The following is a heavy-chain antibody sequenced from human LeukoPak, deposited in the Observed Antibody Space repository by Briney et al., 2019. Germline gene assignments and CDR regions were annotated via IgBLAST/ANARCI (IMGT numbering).Heavy chain of an antibody. CDR1: GSTFSDYY. V-gene: IGHV3-11*05. CDR3: AKVFVDTAMVTLFDY. CDR2: ISSSSSYT. J-gene: IGHJ4*02. D-gene: IGHD5-18*01. Sequence: GGSLRHSCAALGSTFSDYYMSWIRKGPGKGLEWGSYISSSSSYTNYADSVKGRFTISRDNAKNSLYLQMNSLRAEDTAVYYCAKVFVDTAMVTLFDYWGQGTLVTVSS.